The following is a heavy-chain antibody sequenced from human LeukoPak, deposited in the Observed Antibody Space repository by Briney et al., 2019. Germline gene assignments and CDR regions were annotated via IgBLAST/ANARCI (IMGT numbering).Heavy chain of an antibody. V-gene: IGHV3-23*01. J-gene: IGHJ4*02. Sequence: GGSLRLSCAATGFAFSSYAMSWVRQAPGKGLEWVSDISGSGGSTHYADSVKGRFTISRDNSKNTLSLQMNSLRAEDTAVYYCAKESDISGWYGVDYWGQGTLVTVSS. D-gene: IGHD6-19*01. CDR1: GFAFSSYA. CDR2: ISGSGGST. CDR3: AKESDISGWYGVDY.